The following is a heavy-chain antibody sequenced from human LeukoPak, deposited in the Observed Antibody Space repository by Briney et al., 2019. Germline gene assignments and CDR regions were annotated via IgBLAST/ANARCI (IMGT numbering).Heavy chain of an antibody. V-gene: IGHV4-4*07. Sequence: PSETLSLTCTVSGGSISSYYWSWIRQPAGKGLEWIGRIYTSGSTNYNPSLKSRVTISVDTSKNQFSLKLSSVTAADTAVYYCARDIRYSSGWPYYYYGMDVWGQGTTVTVSS. J-gene: IGHJ6*02. CDR3: ARDIRYSSGWPYYYYGMDV. CDR1: GGSISSYY. D-gene: IGHD6-19*01. CDR2: IYTSGST.